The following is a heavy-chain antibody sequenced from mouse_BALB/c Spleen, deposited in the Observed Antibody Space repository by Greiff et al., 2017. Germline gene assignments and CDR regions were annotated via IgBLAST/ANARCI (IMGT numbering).Heavy chain of an antibody. CDR2: IWGDGST. V-gene: IGHV2-6-7*01. Sequence: VQLQQSGPGLVAPSQSLSITCTVSGFSLTGYGVNWVRQPPGKGLEWLGMIWGDGSTDYNSALKSRLSISKDNSKSQVFLKMNSLQTDDTARYYCARERGNYGVDYWGQGTSVTVSS. CDR3: ARERGNYGVDY. J-gene: IGHJ4*01. CDR1: GFSLTGYG. D-gene: IGHD2-1*01.